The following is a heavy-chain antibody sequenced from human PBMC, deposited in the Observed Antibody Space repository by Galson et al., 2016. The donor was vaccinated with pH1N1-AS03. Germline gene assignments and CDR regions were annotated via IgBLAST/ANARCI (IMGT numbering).Heavy chain of an antibody. J-gene: IGHJ4*02. Sequence: SLRLSCAASGFTLSRYGMHWVRQAPGKGLEWVAATSYDGSARYYADSVKGRFTVSRDDSKNTLYLQMNSLSTEDTAIYYCAKNHLDTRGYYSVVDYWGQGTLVTVSS. D-gene: IGHD3-22*01. V-gene: IGHV3-30*18. CDR1: GFTLSRYG. CDR2: TSYDGSAR. CDR3: AKNHLDTRGYYSVVDY.